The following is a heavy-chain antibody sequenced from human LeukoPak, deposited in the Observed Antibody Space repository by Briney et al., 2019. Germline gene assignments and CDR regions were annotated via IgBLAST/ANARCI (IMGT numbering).Heavy chain of an antibody. D-gene: IGHD3-10*01. V-gene: IGHV3-23*01. J-gene: IGHJ3*02. CDR2: MSGSDGTT. CDR3: GKRQHGSGTYYGAFDI. Sequence: GGSLRLSCSTSGFTFSSYGMTWVRQAPGKGLEWVSSMSGSDGTTYYADSVKGRFTISRDNSKNTLYLQIYSLTAEDTAVYYCGKRQHGSGTYYGAFDIWGQGTMVTVSS. CDR1: GFTFSSYG.